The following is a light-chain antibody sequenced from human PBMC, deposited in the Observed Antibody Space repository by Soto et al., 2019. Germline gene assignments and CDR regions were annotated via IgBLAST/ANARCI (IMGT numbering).Light chain of an antibody. CDR1: QSISSD. CDR3: QQRNSWPRT. V-gene: IGKV3-11*01. Sequence: EIVLTQSPATLSLSPGERATVSCRASQSISSDLAWYQQKPGQAPRLLIYDASNSATGIPARFSGSGSGTDFILTISSLEPEDFAVYYCQQRNSWPRTFGQGTKVEVK. CDR2: DAS. J-gene: IGKJ1*01.